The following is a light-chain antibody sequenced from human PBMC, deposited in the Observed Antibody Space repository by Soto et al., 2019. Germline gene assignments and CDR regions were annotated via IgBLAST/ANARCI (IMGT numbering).Light chain of an antibody. CDR3: QHRYSLPWT. CDR2: AAS. Sequence: DIQMTQSPSSLSASVGDRVTITCRASQSIINYLHWYQQKPGKAPKLLIYAASSLQSGVPSRFSGSGAGTDFPLTIRSLQPEYFATCYCQHRYSLPWTCGQWTNVEIK. J-gene: IGKJ1*01. V-gene: IGKV1-39*01. CDR1: QSIINY.